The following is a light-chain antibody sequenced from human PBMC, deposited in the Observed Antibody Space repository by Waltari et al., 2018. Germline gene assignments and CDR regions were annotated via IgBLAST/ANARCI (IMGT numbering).Light chain of an antibody. CDR1: QSLTKKY. CDR2: GAS. Sequence: VLTQSPGTLSLSPGERATLSCRASQSLTKKYLAWYQQKPGQAPRLLIYGASSRAAGVPDRFSGSGSGTDFTLTIIRLEPEDFAVYYCQQYGSSIMYTFGQGTKLEIK. CDR3: QQYGSSIMYT. J-gene: IGKJ2*01. V-gene: IGKV3-20*01.